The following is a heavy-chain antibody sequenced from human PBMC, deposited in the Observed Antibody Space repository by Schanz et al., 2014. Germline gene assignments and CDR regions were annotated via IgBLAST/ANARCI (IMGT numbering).Heavy chain of an antibody. D-gene: IGHD2-2*01. J-gene: IGHJ4*02. CDR1: GFTFSDHF. Sequence: QVQLVESGGGLVKPGGSLRLSCAASGFTFSDHFMDWVRQAPGKGLEWVSDISGSGDSTHYADSVKGRFTISRDNAKNSLFLQMNSLSAEDTAVYYCAKVAPAATCLDSWGLGTLVTVSS. V-gene: IGHV3-11*01. CDR2: ISGSGDST. CDR3: AKVAPAATCLDS.